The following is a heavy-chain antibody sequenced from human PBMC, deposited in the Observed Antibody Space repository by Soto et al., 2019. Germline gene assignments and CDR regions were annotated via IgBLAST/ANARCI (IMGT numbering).Heavy chain of an antibody. CDR1: GFTFSSYG. J-gene: IGHJ6*02. CDR3: ARENYDFWSGYYAPNYYYYGMDV. Sequence: QVQLVESGGGVVQPGRSLRLSCAASGFTFSSYGMHWVRQAPGKGLEWVAVIWYDGSNKYYADSVKGRFTISRDNSKNTLYLQMNSLRAEDTAVYYCARENYDFWSGYYAPNYYYYGMDVWGQGTTVTVSS. V-gene: IGHV3-33*01. CDR2: IWYDGSNK. D-gene: IGHD3-3*01.